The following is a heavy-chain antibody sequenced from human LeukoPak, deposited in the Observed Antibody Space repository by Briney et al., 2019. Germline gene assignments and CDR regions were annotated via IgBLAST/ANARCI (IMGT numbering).Heavy chain of an antibody. CDR2: IYYSGST. Sequence: SETLSLTCTVSGGSISSSSYYWGWIRQPPGKGLEWIGSIYYSGSTYYNPSLKSRVTISVDTSKNQFSLKLSSVTAADTAVYYCARRTVVYGMDVWGQGTTVTVSS. D-gene: IGHD2-15*01. J-gene: IGHJ6*02. CDR1: GGSISSSSYY. V-gene: IGHV4-39*01. CDR3: ARRTVVYGMDV.